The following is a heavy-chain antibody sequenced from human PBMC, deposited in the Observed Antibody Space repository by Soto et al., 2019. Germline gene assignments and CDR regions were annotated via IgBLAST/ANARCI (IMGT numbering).Heavy chain of an antibody. V-gene: IGHV1-2*04. CDR3: ARATTVTTDFDY. CDR2: INPNSGGT. CDR1: GYTFTGYY. D-gene: IGHD4-17*01. J-gene: IGHJ4*02. Sequence: QVQLVQSGAEVKKPGASVKVSCKASGYTFTGYYMHWVRQAPGQGLEWMGWINPNSGGTNYAQKFQGWVTMTRDTSIRTADRGLSRLRSDDTAVYYCARATTVTTDFDYWGQGTLVTVSS.